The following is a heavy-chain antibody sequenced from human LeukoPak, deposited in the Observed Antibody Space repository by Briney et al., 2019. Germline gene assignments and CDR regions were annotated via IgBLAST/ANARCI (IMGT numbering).Heavy chain of an antibody. CDR2: INHSGST. CDR3: ARGFRPMVRGVIAY. Sequence: SETLSLTCAVYGGSFSGYYWSWIRQPPGKGLEWIGEINHSGSTNYNPSLKSRVTISVDTSKSQFSLKLSSVTAADTAVYYCARGFRPMVRGVIAYWGQGTLVTVSS. J-gene: IGHJ4*02. CDR1: GGSFSGYY. V-gene: IGHV4-34*01. D-gene: IGHD3-10*01.